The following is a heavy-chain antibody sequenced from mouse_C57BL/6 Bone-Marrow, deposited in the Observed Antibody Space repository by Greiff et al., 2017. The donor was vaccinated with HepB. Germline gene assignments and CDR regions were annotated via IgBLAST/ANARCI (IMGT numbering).Heavy chain of an antibody. D-gene: IGHD2-1*01. CDR2: ISDGGSYT. CDR3: AIYGNYAWFAY. CDR1: GFTFSSYA. Sequence: VQLKESGGGLVKPGGSLKLSCAASGFTFSSYAMSWVRQTPEKRLEWVATISDGGSYTYYPDNVKGRFTISRDNAKNNLYLQMSHLKSEDTAMYYCAIYGNYAWFAYWGQGTLVTVSA. V-gene: IGHV5-4*01. J-gene: IGHJ3*01.